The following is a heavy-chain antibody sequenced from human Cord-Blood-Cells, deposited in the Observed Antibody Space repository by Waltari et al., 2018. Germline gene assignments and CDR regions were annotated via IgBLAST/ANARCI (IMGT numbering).Heavy chain of an antibody. V-gene: IGHV3-9*03. CDR1: GFTFDDYA. D-gene: IGHD2-2*01. Sequence: EVQLVESGGGLVQPGRSLRLSCAASGFTFDDYAMHWVRQAPGKGLEWVSGISWNSGSIGYADSLKGRFTISRDNAKNSLYLQMNSLRAEDMALYYCAKDMGSRKNDAFDIWGQGTMVTVSS. J-gene: IGHJ3*02. CDR2: ISWNSGSI. CDR3: AKDMGSRKNDAFDI.